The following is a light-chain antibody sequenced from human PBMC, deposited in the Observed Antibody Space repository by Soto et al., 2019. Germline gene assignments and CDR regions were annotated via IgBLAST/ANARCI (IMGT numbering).Light chain of an antibody. CDR3: GSWDSSLSDYV. Sequence: QSVRTQPPSVSSAPGHKVAISCSGSSSNIGGNSVSWYQQLPGTAPKLLIYDDNKRPSGIPDRFSGSKSGTSATLGITGFQTGDEADYYCGSWDSSLSDYVFGTGTKVTVL. CDR1: SSNIGGNS. CDR2: DDN. V-gene: IGLV1-51*01. J-gene: IGLJ1*01.